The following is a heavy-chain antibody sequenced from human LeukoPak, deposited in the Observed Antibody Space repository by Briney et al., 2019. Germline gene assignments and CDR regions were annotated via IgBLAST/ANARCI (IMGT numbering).Heavy chain of an antibody. CDR1: GGSISSYY. CDR2: IYTSGST. J-gene: IGHJ6*02. CDR3: ARDFVPLWLVHSGSGRMDV. D-gene: IGHD1-26*01. Sequence: SETLSLTCTVSGGSISSYYWSWIRQPAGKGLEWIGRIYTSGSTNYNPSLKSRVTMSVDTSKNQFSLKLSSVTAADTAVYYCARDFVPLWLVHSGSGRMDVWGQGTTVIVSS. V-gene: IGHV4-4*07.